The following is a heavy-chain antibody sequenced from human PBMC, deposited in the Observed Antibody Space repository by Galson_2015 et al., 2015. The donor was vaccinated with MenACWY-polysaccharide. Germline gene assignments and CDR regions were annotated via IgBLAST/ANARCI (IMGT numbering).Heavy chain of an antibody. CDR2: ISKSGDSI. CDR3: ARGHYGLDV. V-gene: IGHV3-11*01. Sequence: SLRLSCAASGFSLGAWYMSWIRQAPGKGLEWLSYISKSGDSIYYGDSAKGRFAISKDNAKNSLYLQLNSLEVEDTAIYYCARGHYGLDVWGQGTTVTVSS. J-gene: IGHJ6*02. CDR1: GFSLGAWY.